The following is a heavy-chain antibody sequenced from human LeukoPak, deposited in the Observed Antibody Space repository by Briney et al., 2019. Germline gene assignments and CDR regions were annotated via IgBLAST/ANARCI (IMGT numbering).Heavy chain of an antibody. J-gene: IGHJ4*02. CDR3: AKGDIVVVAASNDY. D-gene: IGHD2-15*01. CDR1: GFTFSNYA. CDR2: LSGSGGST. Sequence: GGPLRLSCAASGFTFSNYAMSWVRQAPGKGLEWVSALSGSGGSTYYADSVKGRFTISRDNSKNTLYLQMNSLRAEDTAVYYCAKGDIVVVAASNDYWGQGTLVTVSS. V-gene: IGHV3-23*01.